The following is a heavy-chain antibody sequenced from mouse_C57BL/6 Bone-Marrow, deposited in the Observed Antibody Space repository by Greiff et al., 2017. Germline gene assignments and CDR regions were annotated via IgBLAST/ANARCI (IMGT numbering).Heavy chain of an antibody. V-gene: IGHV1-55*01. CDR1: GYTFTSYW. D-gene: IGHD2-5*01. J-gene: IGHJ1*03. CDR2: IYPGSGST. CDR3: ARPYYSNYWYFDF. Sequence: QVQLQQPGAELVKPGASVKMSCKASGYTFTSYWITWVKQRPGQGLEWIGDIYPGSGSTNYNEKFKRKATLTVDTSSSTSYMQPSSLTSEDSAVYYCARPYYSNYWYFDFWGTGTTATVSS.